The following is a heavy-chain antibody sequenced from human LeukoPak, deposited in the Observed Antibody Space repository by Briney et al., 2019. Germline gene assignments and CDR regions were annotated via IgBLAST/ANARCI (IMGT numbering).Heavy chain of an antibody. CDR2: IKHDGSEK. J-gene: IGHJ5*02. V-gene: IGHV3-7*01. D-gene: IGHD3-10*01. Sequence: GGSLRLSCEASGFTFSSYAMGWVRQAPGKGLEWVANIKHDGSEKYYVDSVKGRFTISRDNAKNSLYLQMNSLRAEDTAVYYCARRLGLGFGEYSNNWFDPWGQGTLVTVSS. CDR1: GFTFSSYA. CDR3: ARRLGLGFGEYSNNWFDP.